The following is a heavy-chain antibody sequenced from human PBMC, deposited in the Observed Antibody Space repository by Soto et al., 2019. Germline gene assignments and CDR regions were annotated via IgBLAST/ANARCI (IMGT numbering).Heavy chain of an antibody. J-gene: IGHJ4*02. D-gene: IGHD5-18*01. CDR3: ARELARGYSYGVSDY. CDR1: GGSVSSGSYY. V-gene: IGHV4-61*01. CDR2: IYYSGST. Sequence: QVQLQESGPGLVKPSETLFLTCTVSGGSVSSGSYYWSWIRQPPGKGLEWIGYIYYSGSTNYNPSLKSRVTISVDTSKNQFSLKLSSVTAADTAVYYCARELARGYSYGVSDYWGQGTLVTVSS.